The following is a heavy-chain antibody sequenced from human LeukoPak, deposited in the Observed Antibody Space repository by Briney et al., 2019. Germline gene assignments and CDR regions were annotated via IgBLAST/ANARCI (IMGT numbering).Heavy chain of an antibody. D-gene: IGHD2-21*02. J-gene: IGHJ4*02. CDR1: GLTFSSHW. Sequence: GGSLRLSCAASGLTFSSHWMHWVRQAPGKGLVWVSRINSDGSSTSYADSVKGRFTISRDNAKNTLYLQMNSLRAEDTAVYYCLVVTVAGLIDYWGQGTLVTVSS. CDR2: INSDGSST. V-gene: IGHV3-74*01. CDR3: LVVTVAGLIDY.